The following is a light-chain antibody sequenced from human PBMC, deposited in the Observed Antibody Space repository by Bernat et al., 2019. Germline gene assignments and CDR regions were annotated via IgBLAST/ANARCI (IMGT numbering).Light chain of an antibody. V-gene: IGLV2-14*01. CDR3: GSYSTTSTQV. J-gene: IGLJ2*01. CDR2: DV. Sequence: QSALTQPASVSGSPGQSITISCTGTSSDVGGHDHVAWYQQRPGRAPKLLIYDVNNRFSGSKSGNTASLPISGLQAEDEADYHCGSYSTTSTQVFGGGTKPTVL. CDR1: SSDVGGHDH.